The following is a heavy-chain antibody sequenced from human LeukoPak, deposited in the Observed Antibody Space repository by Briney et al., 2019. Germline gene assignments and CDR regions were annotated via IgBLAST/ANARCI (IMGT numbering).Heavy chain of an antibody. Sequence: GGSLRLSCAASGFTFSSYAMGWVRQASGKGLEWVSAITASGGNTYYADSVKGRFTISRDNSKNTLYLQVNSLRAEDTAVYYCAKGNGYSYGRYYFDYWGQGTLVTVSS. CDR3: AKGNGYSYGRYYFDY. CDR2: ITASGGNT. V-gene: IGHV3-23*01. CDR1: GFTFSSYA. D-gene: IGHD5-18*01. J-gene: IGHJ4*02.